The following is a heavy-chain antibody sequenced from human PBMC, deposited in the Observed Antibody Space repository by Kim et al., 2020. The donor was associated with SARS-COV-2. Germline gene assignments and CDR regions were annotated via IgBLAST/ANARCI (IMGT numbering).Heavy chain of an antibody. V-gene: IGHV4-4*02. CDR3: RSLGFRSVWELDL. CDR1: GGSISSSNW. CDR2: IYHSGYT. Sequence: SETLSLTCVVSGGSISSSNWWCLLRQSGGKRQGCIGEIYHSGYTNYNPSINRLAIIVEDKNNNHSFLKLTSVTADTTAKYYWRSLGFRSVWELDLWGWGT. D-gene: IGHD1-26*01. J-gene: IGHJ2*01.